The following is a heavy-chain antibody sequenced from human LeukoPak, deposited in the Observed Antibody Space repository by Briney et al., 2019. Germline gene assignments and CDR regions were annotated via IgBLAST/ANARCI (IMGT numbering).Heavy chain of an antibody. CDR2: INNDGSST. CDR1: GFTFSSYW. D-gene: IGHD3-22*01. Sequence: GGSLRLSCAASGFTFSSYWMHWVRQAPGKGLVWVSHINNDGSSTSYADSVKGRFTISRDNAKNTLYLKMNSLRAEDTAGYYCAGSDRKYYYDSSGSFSSDYWGQGTLVTVSS. J-gene: IGHJ4*02. CDR3: AGSDRKYYYDSSGSFSSDY. V-gene: IGHV3-74*01.